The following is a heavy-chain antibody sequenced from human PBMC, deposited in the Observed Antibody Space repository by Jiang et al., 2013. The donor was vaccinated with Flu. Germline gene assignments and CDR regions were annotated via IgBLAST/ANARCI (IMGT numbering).Heavy chain of an antibody. J-gene: IGHJ4*02. CDR1: GYTFTDYK. Sequence: SGAEVKKPGASVKASCKSSGYTFTDYKIHWVRQAPGQRLEWMGWINGGNDNTKYSQKFQGRVTIIRDTSASTAYMELSSLRSEDTAVYYCARDRRTWNEIDYWGQGTLVTVSS. CDR3: ARDRRTWNEIDY. V-gene: IGHV1-3*01. CDR2: INGGNDNT. D-gene: IGHD1-1*01.